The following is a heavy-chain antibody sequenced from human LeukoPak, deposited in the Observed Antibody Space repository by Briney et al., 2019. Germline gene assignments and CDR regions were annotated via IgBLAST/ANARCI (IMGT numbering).Heavy chain of an antibody. D-gene: IGHD5-12*01. Sequence: GGSLRLSCAASGFTFSNYGMHWVRQAPGKGLEWVAFIRYDGSNKYYADSVKGQFTISRDNSKNTLYLQMNSLRVEDTAVYYCARDPRAKVYSGYGFFDYWGQGTLVTVSS. CDR3: ARDPRAKVYSGYGFFDY. CDR2: IRYDGSNK. V-gene: IGHV3-30*02. CDR1: GFTFSNYG. J-gene: IGHJ4*02.